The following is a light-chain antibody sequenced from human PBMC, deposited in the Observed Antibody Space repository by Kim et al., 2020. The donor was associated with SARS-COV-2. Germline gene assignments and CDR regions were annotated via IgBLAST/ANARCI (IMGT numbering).Light chain of an antibody. J-gene: IGLJ3*02. V-gene: IGLV10-54*01. CDR2: MTL. Sequence: QTATLTCTGNSNNVGGQGAVWLQQHPGHPPKVLSDMTLNRPSGISERFSASRSRNIASLTITELRPEDEAGYYCSAWDGILNSWVFGGGTQLTVL. CDR3: SAWDGILNSWV. CDR1: SNNVGGQG.